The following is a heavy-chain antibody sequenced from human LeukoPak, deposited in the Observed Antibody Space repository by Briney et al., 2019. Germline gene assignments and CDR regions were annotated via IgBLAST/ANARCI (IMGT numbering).Heavy chain of an antibody. J-gene: IGHJ4*02. V-gene: IGHV3-15*01. Sequence: GGSLRLSCAASGFTFSNAWMSWVRQAPGKGLEWVGRIKSETDGGTTDYAAPVKGRFTISRDDSKNTLYLQMNSLKTEDTAVYYCTTDPTVTTGFDYWGQGTLVTVSS. D-gene: IGHD4-17*01. CDR3: TTDPTVTTGFDY. CDR1: GFTFSNAW. CDR2: IKSETDGGTT.